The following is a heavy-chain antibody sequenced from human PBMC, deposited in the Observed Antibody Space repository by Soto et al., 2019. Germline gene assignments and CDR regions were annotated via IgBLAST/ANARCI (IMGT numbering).Heavy chain of an antibody. CDR2: IFYNGST. CDR3: ARSFYP. J-gene: IGHJ5*02. V-gene: IGHV4-59*01. Sequence: QLQLQESGPGLVKPSETLSLTCTVSGGSISHYHWNWIRQAPGKGMEWIGYIFYNGSTHYNPSLTSRVTISVAVSKNRLSLTLTSVTAAATAVYYCARSFYPWGQGTLVTVSS. CDR1: GGSISHYH.